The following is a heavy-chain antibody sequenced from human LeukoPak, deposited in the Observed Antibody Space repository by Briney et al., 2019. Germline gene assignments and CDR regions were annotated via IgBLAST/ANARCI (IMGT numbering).Heavy chain of an antibody. V-gene: IGHV4-61*02. J-gene: IGHJ4*02. CDR1: GGSISSGSYY. CDR2: IYTSGST. CDR3: ARGPGY. Sequence: SQTLSLTCTVSGGSISSGSYYWSWIRQPAGKGLEWIGRIYTSGSTNYNPSLKSRVTISVDTSKNQFSLKLSSVTAADTAVYYCARGPGYCGQGTLVTVSS.